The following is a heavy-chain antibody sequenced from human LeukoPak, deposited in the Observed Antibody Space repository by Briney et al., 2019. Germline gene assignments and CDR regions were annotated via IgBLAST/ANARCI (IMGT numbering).Heavy chain of an antibody. CDR3: ASWMWELNLDI. J-gene: IGHJ3*02. V-gene: IGHV4-61*02. Sequence: SETLSLTCTVSGGSISSGSYYWSWIRQPAGKGLEWIGRIYTSGSTNYNPSLKSRVTISVDTSKNQFSLKLSSVTAADTAVYYCASWMWELNLDIWGQGTMVTVSS. CDR2: IYTSGST. D-gene: IGHD1-26*01. CDR1: GGSISSGSYY.